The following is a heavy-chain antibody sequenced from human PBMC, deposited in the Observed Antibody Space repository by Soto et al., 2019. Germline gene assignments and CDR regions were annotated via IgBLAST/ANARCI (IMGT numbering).Heavy chain of an antibody. J-gene: IGHJ6*03. Sequence: SETQCLTCTVSGGYIRSYYWSWIRQPPGKGLEWIGYIYYSGSTNYNPSLKSRVTISVDTSKNQFSLKLSSVTAADTAVYYCARVLFGPNPDTNYYYYMDVWGKGTTVTVSS. D-gene: IGHD3-3*01. CDR2: IYYSGST. V-gene: IGHV4-59*01. CDR1: GGYIRSYY. CDR3: ARVLFGPNPDTNYYYYMDV.